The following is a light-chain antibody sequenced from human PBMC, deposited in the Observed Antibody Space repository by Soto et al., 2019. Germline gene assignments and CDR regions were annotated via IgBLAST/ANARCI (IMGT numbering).Light chain of an antibody. V-gene: IGKV3-15*01. Sequence: IVRPHSQATLSVSPGERATLSCRASQSVSSNFASYQQKPGQAPRILLYGASTRATGIPARFSGSGSGREFTLPISSMQSEDFAVYYCQQYNNWPNTFGQGTKVDIK. J-gene: IGKJ1*01. CDR1: QSVSSN. CDR2: GAS. CDR3: QQYNNWPNT.